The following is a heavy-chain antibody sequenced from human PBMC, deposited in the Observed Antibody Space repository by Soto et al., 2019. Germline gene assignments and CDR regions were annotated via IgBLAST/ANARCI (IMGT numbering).Heavy chain of an antibody. CDR3: TREAPRITMIVVAPPRFDY. Sequence: GGSLRLSCTASGCTFGDYAMSWVREAPGKGLEWVGFIISKAYGGTTEYAASVKGRFTISRDDSKSIAYLQMNSLKTEDTAVYYCTREAPRITMIVVAPPRFDYWGQGTLVTVSS. V-gene: IGHV3-49*04. CDR2: IISKAYGGTT. J-gene: IGHJ4*02. CDR1: GCTFGDYA. D-gene: IGHD3-22*01.